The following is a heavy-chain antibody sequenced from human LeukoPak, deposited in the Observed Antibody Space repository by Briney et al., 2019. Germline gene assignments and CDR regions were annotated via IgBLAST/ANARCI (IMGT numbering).Heavy chain of an antibody. V-gene: IGHV1-2*02. D-gene: IGHD6-13*01. Sequence: ASVKVSCKASGYTFTGHYMHWVRQAPGQGLEWMGWVSPYSGDTNYAQNFEGRVTMTRDTSINTVYMELSRLTSDDTAVYFCARARIEAAGRGLDYWGQGTPVAVSS. CDR1: GYTFTGHY. J-gene: IGHJ4*02. CDR3: ARARIEAAGRGLDY. CDR2: VSPYSGDT.